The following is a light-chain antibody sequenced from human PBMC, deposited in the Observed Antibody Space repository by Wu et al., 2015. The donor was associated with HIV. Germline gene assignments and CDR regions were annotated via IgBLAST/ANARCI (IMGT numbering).Light chain of an antibody. J-gene: IGKJ2*01. CDR3: HQYGSSPFT. Sequence: EIVLTQSPDILSLSPGERATLSCRASLSVSSNYLAWYQQKRGQAPKLLIHGASNRATGTPDRFSGSGSRTEFTLTISRLKPEDPALYYCHQYGSSPFTFGQGTNLEIK. V-gene: IGKV3-20*01. CDR2: GAS. CDR1: LSVSSNY.